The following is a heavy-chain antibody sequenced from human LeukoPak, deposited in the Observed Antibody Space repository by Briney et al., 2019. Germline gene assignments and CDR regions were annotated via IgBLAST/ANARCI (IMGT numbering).Heavy chain of an antibody. CDR1: GGSISSYY. CDR2: IYYSGST. D-gene: IGHD6-6*01. V-gene: IGHV4-59*01. J-gene: IGHJ3*02. CDR3: ARDHQRQAHVDPDGGIAARAPPSHAFDI. Sequence: SETLSLTCAVSGGSISSYYWSWIRQPPGKGLEWIGYIYYSGSTNYNPSLKSRVTISVDTTKNQFSLKLSSVTAADTAVYYCARDHQRQAHVDPDGGIAARAPPSHAFDIWGQGTMVTVSS.